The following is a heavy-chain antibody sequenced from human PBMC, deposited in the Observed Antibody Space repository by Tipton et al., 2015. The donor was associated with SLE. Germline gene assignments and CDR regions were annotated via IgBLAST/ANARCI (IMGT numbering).Heavy chain of an antibody. V-gene: IGHV4-34*01. CDR2: IHHSGST. J-gene: IGHJ3*02. Sequence: TLSLTCAVYGGSISDYYWSWIRQPPGKGTEWSGSIHHSGSTYYKPALESRVTISVDTSKNQFSLKVSSVTAADTAVYYCARVHTNFRGFDIWGQGTMVTVSP. CDR1: GGSISDYY. CDR3: ARVHTNFRGFDI. D-gene: IGHD1-1*01.